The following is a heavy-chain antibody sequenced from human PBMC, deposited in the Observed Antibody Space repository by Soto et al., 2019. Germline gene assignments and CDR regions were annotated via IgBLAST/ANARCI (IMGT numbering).Heavy chain of an antibody. V-gene: IGHV5-10-1*01. D-gene: IGHD6-13*01. CDR3: ARHSIRYSSSWYNWFDP. Sequence: GESLKLSCKGAGYSFTSYWISWVRQMPGKGLEWMGRIDPSDSYTNYSPSFQGHVTISADKSISTAYLQWSSLKASDTAMYYCARHSIRYSSSWYNWFDPWGQGTLVTVSS. J-gene: IGHJ5*02. CDR1: GYSFTSYW. CDR2: IDPSDSYT.